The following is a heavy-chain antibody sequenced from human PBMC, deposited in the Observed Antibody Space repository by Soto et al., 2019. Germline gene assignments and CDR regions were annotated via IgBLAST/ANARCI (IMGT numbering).Heavy chain of an antibody. CDR3: ARTGTTNAFDI. V-gene: IGHV3-21*04. J-gene: IGHJ3*02. Sequence: PGGSLRLSCAASGFTFSSYIMTWVRQAPGKGLEWVSSISSSSSYIYYADSVKGRFTISRDNAKNSLYLQMNSLRAEDTAVYYCARTGTTNAFDIWGQGTMVTVSS. CDR1: GFTFSSYI. D-gene: IGHD1-1*01. CDR2: ISSSSSYI.